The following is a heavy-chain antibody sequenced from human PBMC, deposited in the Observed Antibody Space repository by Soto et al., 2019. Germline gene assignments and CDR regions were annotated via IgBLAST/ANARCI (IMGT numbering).Heavy chain of an antibody. Sequence: GGSLRLSCTTPGSSFASFAMTWVRQAPGKGLEWVATISGSDGKTYYADSVKGRFSISRDTSRNTLYLQMNSLRADDTAIYYCAKWSYLDYWGQGTRVTVSS. J-gene: IGHJ4*02. CDR2: ISGSDGKT. CDR3: AKWSYLDY. CDR1: GSSFASFA. D-gene: IGHD3-3*01. V-gene: IGHV3-23*01.